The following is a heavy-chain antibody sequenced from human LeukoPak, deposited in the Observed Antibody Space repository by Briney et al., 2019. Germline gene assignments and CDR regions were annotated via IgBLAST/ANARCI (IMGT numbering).Heavy chain of an antibody. CDR2: IHDSGST. Sequence: SETLSLTCAVSGDSITSGGYSWSWIRQTPGKGLEWIAYIHDSGSTYNNPSLKSRVTISVDTSKNQFSLKLSSVTAADTAVYYCARESFGGSPLVHWGQGTLVTVSS. CDR1: GDSITSGGYS. D-gene: IGHD2-15*01. CDR3: ARESFGGSPLVH. J-gene: IGHJ4*02. V-gene: IGHV4-30-4*07.